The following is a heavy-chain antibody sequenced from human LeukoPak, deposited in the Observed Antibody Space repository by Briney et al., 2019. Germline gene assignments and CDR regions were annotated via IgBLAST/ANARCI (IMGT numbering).Heavy chain of an antibody. J-gene: IGHJ2*01. CDR1: GFTFSSYT. CDR2: LSGSGGST. Sequence: GGSLRLSCAASGFTFSSYTMSWVRQAPGKGLEWVSALSGSGGSTYYADSVKGRFTISRDNSKNTLYLQMNSLRAEDTAVYYCAGMYDFWSGFPELTDLWGRGTLVTVSS. D-gene: IGHD3-3*01. CDR3: AGMYDFWSGFPELTDL. V-gene: IGHV3-23*01.